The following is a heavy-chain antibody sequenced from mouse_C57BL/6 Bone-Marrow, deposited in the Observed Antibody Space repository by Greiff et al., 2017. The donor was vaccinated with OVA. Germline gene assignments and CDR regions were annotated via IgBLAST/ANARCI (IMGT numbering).Heavy chain of an antibody. J-gene: IGHJ2*01. D-gene: IGHD2-5*01. Sequence: QVQLQQSGAELARPGASVKMSCKASGYTFTSYTMHWVKQRPGQGLEWIGEIDPSDSYTNYNQKFKGKATLTVDTSSSTAYMQLSSLTSEDSAVYYCARVYYSKVYYFDYWGQGTTLTVSS. CDR2: IDPSDSYT. CDR1: GYTFTSYT. V-gene: IGHV1-50*01. CDR3: ARVYYSKVYYFDY.